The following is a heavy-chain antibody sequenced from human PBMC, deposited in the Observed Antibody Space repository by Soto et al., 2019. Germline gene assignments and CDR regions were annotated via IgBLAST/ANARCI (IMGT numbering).Heavy chain of an antibody. J-gene: IGHJ4*02. Sequence: GASVKVSCKASGYTFTSYGISWVRQAPGQGLEWMGWISAYNGNTTYAQKLQGRVTMTTDTSTSTAYMELRSLRSDDTAVYYCAREEIYDFWSGYFRSYFDYWGQGTLVTVSS. D-gene: IGHD3-3*01. V-gene: IGHV1-18*01. CDR3: AREEIYDFWSGYFRSYFDY. CDR2: ISAYNGNT. CDR1: GYTFTSYG.